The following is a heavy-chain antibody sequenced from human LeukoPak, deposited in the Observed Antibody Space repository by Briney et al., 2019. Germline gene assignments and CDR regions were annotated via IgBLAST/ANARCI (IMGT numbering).Heavy chain of an antibody. Sequence: SETLSLTCTVSGGSISSYYWSWIRQPPGKGLEWIGYNYYSGSTNYNPSLKSRVTISVDTSKNQFSLKLSSVTAADTAVYYCARLSRSWNWFDPWGQGTLVTVSS. CDR2: NYYSGST. J-gene: IGHJ5*02. D-gene: IGHD1-1*01. V-gene: IGHV4-59*01. CDR3: ARLSRSWNWFDP. CDR1: GGSISSYY.